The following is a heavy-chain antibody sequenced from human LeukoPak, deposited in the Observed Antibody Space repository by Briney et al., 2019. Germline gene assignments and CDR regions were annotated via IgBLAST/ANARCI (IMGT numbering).Heavy chain of an antibody. D-gene: IGHD4-17*01. CDR3: ARGQTVATRHFDS. Sequence: GGSLRLSCAASGFTFSRSWMTWVRQAPGKGLEWVANINEDESQKYYVDSVKGRFSISRDNAKKSLFLQMNSLRAEDTAVYYCARGQTVATRHFDSWGQGTLVTVSS. V-gene: IGHV3-7*01. CDR2: INEDESQK. CDR1: GFTFSRSW. J-gene: IGHJ4*02.